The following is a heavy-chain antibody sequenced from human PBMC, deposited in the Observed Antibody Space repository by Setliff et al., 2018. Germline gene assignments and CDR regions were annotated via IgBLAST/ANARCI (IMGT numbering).Heavy chain of an antibody. Sequence: PGESLKISCATSGFTFRDYSLTWVRQAPGKGLEWVSGIDQASHPYYPDSMKGRFAISRDNSRNTISLQINDLRAEDTATYYCAKDRVNDGIWDFDSWGQGTLVTVSS. D-gene: IGHD1-20*01. CDR3: AKDRVNDGIWDFDS. CDR2: IDQASHP. CDR1: GFTFRDYS. V-gene: IGHV3-53*01. J-gene: IGHJ4*02.